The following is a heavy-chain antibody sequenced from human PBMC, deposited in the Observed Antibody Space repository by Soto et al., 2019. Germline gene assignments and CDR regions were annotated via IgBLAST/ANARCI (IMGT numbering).Heavy chain of an antibody. D-gene: IGHD2-2*01. Sequence: EVQLLESGGGLVQPGGPLSLSWAASGFTFINFAWNWVRQPQGKGLEWVSSSRGGGDATFFADSVRGRFPISRDNSKNTVTLQMNSLGVDDTAVYYCARKILGSTSRPNYWYFDLWGRGTLVTVSS. V-gene: IGHV3-23*01. J-gene: IGHJ2*01. CDR3: ARKILGSTSRPNYWYFDL. CDR1: GFTFINFA. CDR2: SRGGGDAT.